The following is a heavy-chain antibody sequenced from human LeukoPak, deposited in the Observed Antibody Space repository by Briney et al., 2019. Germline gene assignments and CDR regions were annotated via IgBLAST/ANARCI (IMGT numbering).Heavy chain of an antibody. Sequence: GGSLRLSCAASGFTFSRYGMHWVRQAPGKGLEWVAVIWEDGTNIYYGDSVKGRFTISRDNSHNTLYLQMNNLRAEDTAVYYCARVVGLNFDCWGQGTLVTVSS. D-gene: IGHD1-26*01. J-gene: IGHJ4*02. CDR3: ARVVGLNFDC. CDR2: IWEDGTNI. V-gene: IGHV3-33*01. CDR1: GFTFSRYG.